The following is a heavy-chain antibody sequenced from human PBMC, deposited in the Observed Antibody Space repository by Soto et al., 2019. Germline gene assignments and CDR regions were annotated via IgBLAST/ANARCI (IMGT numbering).Heavy chain of an antibody. J-gene: IGHJ4*02. CDR3: ARRRYADWAFDY. V-gene: IGHV4-59*08. CDR2: IHYSGST. CDR1: GGSISGYY. Sequence: SETLSLTCFVSGGSISGYYGSWVRQPPGKGLEWIGYIHYSGSTTYNSSLKGRVTMSVDTSKNQFSLKLSSVTAADTAVYYCARRRYADWAFDYWGQGTLVTVSS. D-gene: IGHD3-9*01.